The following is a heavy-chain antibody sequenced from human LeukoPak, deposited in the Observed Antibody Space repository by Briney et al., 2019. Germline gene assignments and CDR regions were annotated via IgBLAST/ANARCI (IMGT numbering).Heavy chain of an antibody. Sequence: ASVKVSCKASGYPFTAYYIHWVRQAPGQGLEWMGRINPNSGDTNYAQKFQGSVTLTRDTSINTAYMELSRLRSDDTAVYYCAKLGIGSTTRAWFDPWGQGTLVTVSS. D-gene: IGHD1-26*01. CDR1: GYPFTAYY. V-gene: IGHV1-2*06. CDR2: INPNSGDT. J-gene: IGHJ5*02. CDR3: AKLGIGSTTRAWFDP.